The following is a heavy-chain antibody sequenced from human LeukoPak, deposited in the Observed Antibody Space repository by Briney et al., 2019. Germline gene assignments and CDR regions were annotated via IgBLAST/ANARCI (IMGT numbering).Heavy chain of an antibody. J-gene: IGHJ6*02. CDR3: ARGEYCSGGSCYPYYYGMDV. CDR1: GFTFSSYG. D-gene: IGHD2-15*01. Sequence: GSLRLSCAASGFTFSSYGMHWVRQAPGTGLEWVAVIWYDGSNKYYADSVKGRFTISRDNSKNTLYLQMNSLRAEDTAVYYCARGEYCSGGSCYPYYYGMDVWDQGTTVTVSS. CDR2: IWYDGSNK. V-gene: IGHV3-33*01.